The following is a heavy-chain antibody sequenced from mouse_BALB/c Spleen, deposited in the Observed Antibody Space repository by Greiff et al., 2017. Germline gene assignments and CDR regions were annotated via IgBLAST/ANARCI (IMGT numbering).Heavy chain of an antibody. CDR3: ASLHYYPYYFDY. V-gene: IGHV5-12-2*01. J-gene: IGHJ2*01. D-gene: IGHD1-2*01. CDR2: ISNGGGST. Sequence: DVKLVESGGGLVQPGGSLKLSCAASGFTFSSYTMSWVRQTPEKRLEWVAYISNGGGSTYYPDTVKGRFTISRDNAKNTLYLQMSSLKSEDTAMYYCASLHYYPYYFDYWGQGTTLTVSS. CDR1: GFTFSSYT.